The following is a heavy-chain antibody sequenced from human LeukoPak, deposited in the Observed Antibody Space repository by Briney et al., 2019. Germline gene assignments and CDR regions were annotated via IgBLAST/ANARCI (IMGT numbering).Heavy chain of an antibody. CDR2: ISGSGGNT. V-gene: IGHV3-23*01. J-gene: IGHJ3*02. CDR3: AKGLTYYYDSSGYTECAFDI. Sequence: PGGSLRVSCAASGFTFSSDAMSCVRQAPGKGLEWVSAISGSGGNTYYADSVKGRFTISRDNSKNTLYLQMNSLRAEDTAVYYCAKGLTYYYDSSGYTECAFDIRGQGAMVTVSS. D-gene: IGHD3-22*01. CDR1: GFTFSSDA.